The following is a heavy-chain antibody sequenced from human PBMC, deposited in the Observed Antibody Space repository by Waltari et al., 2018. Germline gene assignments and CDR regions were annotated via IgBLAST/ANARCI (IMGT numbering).Heavy chain of an antibody. V-gene: IGHV1-18*01. Sequence: QVQLVQSGAEVKKPGASVKVSCKASGYTFTSYGIRWVRQAPGQGREWMGWVSADNVNPNYAQKLQGRVTMTTDTSTSPAYMELRSLRSDDTAVYYCARVLGYCSSTSCYTGWFDPWGQGTLVTVSS. CDR2: VSADNVNP. D-gene: IGHD2-2*02. CDR1: GYTFTSYG. CDR3: ARVLGYCSSTSCYTGWFDP. J-gene: IGHJ5*02.